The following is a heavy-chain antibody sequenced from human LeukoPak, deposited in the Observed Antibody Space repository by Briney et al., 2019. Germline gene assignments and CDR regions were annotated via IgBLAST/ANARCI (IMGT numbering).Heavy chain of an antibody. CDR2: IYHSGST. CDR3: ARGDDYDYFDY. CDR1: GYSISSGYY. J-gene: IGHJ4*02. D-gene: IGHD4/OR15-4a*01. Sequence: SETLSLTCAVSGYSISSGYYWGWIRQPPEKGLEWIGNIYHSGSTYYNPSLKSRFTISVDTSKNQFSLKLSSVTAADTAVYYCARGDDYDYFDYWGQGTLVTVSS. V-gene: IGHV4-38-2*01.